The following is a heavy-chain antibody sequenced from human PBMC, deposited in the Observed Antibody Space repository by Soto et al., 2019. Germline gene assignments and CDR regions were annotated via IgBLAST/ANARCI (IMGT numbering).Heavy chain of an antibody. V-gene: IGHV4-39*01. D-gene: IGHD6-13*01. CDR1: GGSISSTSYY. CDR2: IYYSGST. J-gene: IGHJ6*02. CDR3: ARLGKSYGSTYYFGMDV. Sequence: SETLSLTCTVSGGSISSTSYYWGWIRQPPGKGLEWIGSIYYSGSTYYKPSLKSRVTISVDTSKNQFSLKLSSVTAADTAMYYCARLGKSYGSTYYFGMDVWGQGTTVTVSS.